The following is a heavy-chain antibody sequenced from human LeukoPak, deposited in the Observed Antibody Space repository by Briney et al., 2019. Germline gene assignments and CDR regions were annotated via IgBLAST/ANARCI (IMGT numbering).Heavy chain of an antibody. CDR1: GFTLSSYE. CDR3: ARDNYYDSSGYPVNAFDI. CDR2: ISSSGSTI. V-gene: IGHV3-48*03. J-gene: IGHJ3*02. Sequence: GGSLRLSCAASGFTLSSYEMNWVRQAPGKGLEWVSYISSSGSTIYYADSVKGRFTISRDNAKNSLYLQMNSLRAEDTAVYYCARDNYYDSSGYPVNAFDIWGQGTMVTVSS. D-gene: IGHD3-22*01.